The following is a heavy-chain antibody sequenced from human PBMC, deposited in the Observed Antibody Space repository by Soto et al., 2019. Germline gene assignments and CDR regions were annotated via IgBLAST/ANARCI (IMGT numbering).Heavy chain of an antibody. J-gene: IGHJ6*02. CDR3: AMGKNFKYYYYGMDV. CDR2: IYYSGST. V-gene: IGHV4-31*03. Sequence: QVQLQESGPGLVKPSQTLSLTCTVSGGSISSGGYYWSWIRQHPGKGLEWIGYIYYSGSTYYNPSLKSRVTISVDTSKNQFSLKLSSVTAADTAVYYCAMGKNFKYYYYGMDVWGQGTTVTVSS. D-gene: IGHD7-27*01. CDR1: GGSISSGGYY.